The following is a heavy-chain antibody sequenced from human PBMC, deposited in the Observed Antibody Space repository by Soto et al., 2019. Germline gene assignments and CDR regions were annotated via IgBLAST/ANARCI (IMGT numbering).Heavy chain of an antibody. Sequence: GASVKVSCKASGFTFTSSAMQWVRQARGQRLEWIGWIVVGSGNTNYAQKFQERVTITRDMSTSTAYMELSSLRSEDTAVYYCARVSDYWDAFDIWGQGTMVTVSS. CDR3: ARVSDYWDAFDI. CDR1: GFTFTSSA. CDR2: IVVGSGNT. D-gene: IGHD4-17*01. V-gene: IGHV1-58*02. J-gene: IGHJ3*02.